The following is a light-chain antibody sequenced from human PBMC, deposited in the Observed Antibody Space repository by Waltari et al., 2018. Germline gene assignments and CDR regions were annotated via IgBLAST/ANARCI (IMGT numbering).Light chain of an antibody. CDR2: AAS. J-gene: IGKJ1*01. CDR1: NRINSN. CDR3: QQTYSPPWT. Sequence: QMTQSPSSLSASLGDRVPITCRTSNRINSNLNWYQKRSGKAPNLLIYAASSLQNGVPSRFSGSGFGREFTLTISTLQPEDSATYYCQQTYSPPWTFGQGTTVEIK. V-gene: IGKV1-39*01.